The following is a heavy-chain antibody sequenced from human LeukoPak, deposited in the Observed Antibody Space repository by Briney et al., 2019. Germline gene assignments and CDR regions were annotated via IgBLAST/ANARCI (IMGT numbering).Heavy chain of an antibody. CDR3: ARGRFCSSSSCTSFDY. Sequence: GGSLRLSCAASGFTFSSYWMSWVRQAPGQGLEWVANIREDGSEKYYEDSVKGRFTISRDNAKNSLYPQMNSLRAEDTAVYYCARGRFCSSSSCTSFDYWGQGNLVTVSS. CDR1: GFTFSSYW. J-gene: IGHJ4*02. V-gene: IGHV3-7*01. CDR2: IREDGSEK. D-gene: IGHD2-2*01.